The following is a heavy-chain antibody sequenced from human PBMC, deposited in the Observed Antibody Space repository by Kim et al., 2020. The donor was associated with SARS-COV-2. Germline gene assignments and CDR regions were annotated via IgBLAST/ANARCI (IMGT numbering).Heavy chain of an antibody. J-gene: IGHJ4*02. CDR3: ATDVPSPLAQIDF. CDR2: IKSNGAT. V-gene: IGHV3-15*01. D-gene: IGHD1-1*01. CDR1: GFSFNEAW. Sequence: GGSLRLSCAASGFSFNEAWMSWVRQVSGKGLEFVGRIKSNGATDYAAPVKGRFIISRDDSKKTLYLQMDSLKTEDTAMYFCATDVPSPLAQIDFWGQGT.